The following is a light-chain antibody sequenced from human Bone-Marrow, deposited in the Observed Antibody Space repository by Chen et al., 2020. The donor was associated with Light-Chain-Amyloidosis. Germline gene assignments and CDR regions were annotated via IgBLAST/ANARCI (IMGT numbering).Light chain of an antibody. CDR1: QGIGSW. CDR3: QQTMAFPWT. J-gene: IGKJ1*01. V-gene: IGKV1-12*02. Sequence: LMTQSPSSVSASVGDRVTITCRASQGIGSWLAWYRQKPGKAPKALMYAASSLESEVPSRFSGSGSGTDFTLIISGLQPEDFATYFCQQTMAFPWTFGQGTKVAI. CDR2: AAS.